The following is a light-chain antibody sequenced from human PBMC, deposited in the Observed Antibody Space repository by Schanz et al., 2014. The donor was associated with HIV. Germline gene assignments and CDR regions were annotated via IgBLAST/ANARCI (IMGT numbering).Light chain of an antibody. J-gene: IGKJ3*01. Sequence: TVMTQSPATLSVSPGERATLSCTASQSVSNNLAWYQQKRDQPPRLVIYATSTRAAGIPDRFSGTGSGTDFTLTISRLEPEDFAVYYCHHYGGSFGPGTTVDYK. V-gene: IGKV3-20*01. CDR1: QSVSNN. CDR3: HHYGGS. CDR2: ATS.